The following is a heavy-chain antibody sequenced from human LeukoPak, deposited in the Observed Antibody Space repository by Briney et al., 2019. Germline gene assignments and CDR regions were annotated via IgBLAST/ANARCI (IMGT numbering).Heavy chain of an antibody. D-gene: IGHD5-12*01. CDR3: ARSVDGVLNDY. V-gene: IGHV4-30-2*01. CDR1: GGSITSGGYS. CDR2: IYHSGST. J-gene: IGHJ4*02. Sequence: SETLSLTSAVSGGSITSGGYSSSWIRQPPGKSLEWIGYIYHSGSTYYNTSLKSRVTISVYRSKNQFSLKLSSVTAADTAVYYCARSVDGVLNDYWGQGTPVTVSS.